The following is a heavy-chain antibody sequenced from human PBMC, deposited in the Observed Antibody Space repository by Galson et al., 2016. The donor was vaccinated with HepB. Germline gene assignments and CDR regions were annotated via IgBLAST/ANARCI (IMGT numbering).Heavy chain of an antibody. CDR1: GFTFSSYW. CDR2: IKEDGCEK. CDR3: ARGRLWFGEPHYYGMDV. J-gene: IGHJ6*02. V-gene: IGHV3-7*01. Sequence: SLRLSCAASGFTFSSYWMSWVRQAPEKGLERVANIKEDGCEKYYVDSVKGRITISRDNAKNSLYLQMNSLRADDTSVYYCARGRLWFGEPHYYGMDVWGQGTTVTVSS. D-gene: IGHD3-10*01.